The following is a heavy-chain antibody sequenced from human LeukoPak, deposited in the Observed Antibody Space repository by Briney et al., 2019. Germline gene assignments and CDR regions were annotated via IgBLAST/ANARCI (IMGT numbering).Heavy chain of an antibody. CDR2: IYTSGST. CDR3: ARDRPFDGSYYFDY. D-gene: IGHD1-26*01. CDR1: GGPISSYY. Sequence: ASETLSLTCTVSGGPISSYYWSWIRQPAGKGLEWIGRIYTSGSTNYNPSLKSRVTMSVDTSKNQFSLKLSSVTAADTAVYYCARDRPFDGSYYFDYWGQGTLVTVSS. V-gene: IGHV4-4*07. J-gene: IGHJ4*02.